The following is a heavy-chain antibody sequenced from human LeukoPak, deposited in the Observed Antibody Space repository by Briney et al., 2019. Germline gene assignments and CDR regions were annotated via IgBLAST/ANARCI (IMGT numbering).Heavy chain of an antibody. CDR2: INPNSGGT. CDR3: ARDLEGYHYGSGNYPQ. V-gene: IGHV1-2*02. CDR1: GYTFNGYY. D-gene: IGHD3-10*01. J-gene: IGHJ4*02. Sequence: ASMKVSCKASGYTFNGYYIHWLRPAPGQGLEWMGFINPNSGGTNYAQKFQGRVTMTRDTSISTAYMELSSLTSDDTAVYYCARDLEGYHYGSGNYPQWGQGTLITVSS.